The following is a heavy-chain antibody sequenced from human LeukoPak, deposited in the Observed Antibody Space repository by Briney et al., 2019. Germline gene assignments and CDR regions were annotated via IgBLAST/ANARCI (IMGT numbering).Heavy chain of an antibody. CDR2: INPSSGGT. CDR3: ARANMVRGVIITF. D-gene: IGHD3-10*01. CDR1: GYTFTGYY. J-gene: IGHJ4*02. V-gene: IGHV1-2*02. Sequence: ASVKVSCKASGYTFTGYYMHWVRQAPGQGLEWMGWINPSSGGTNYAQKFQGRVTMTRDTSISTAYMELSRLRSDDTAVYYCARANMVRGVIITFWGQGTLVTVSS.